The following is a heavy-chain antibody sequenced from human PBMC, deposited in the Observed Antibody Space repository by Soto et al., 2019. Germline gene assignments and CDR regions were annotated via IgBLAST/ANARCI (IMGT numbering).Heavy chain of an antibody. CDR1: GDTFNFYT. D-gene: IGHD3-10*01. V-gene: IGHV1-69*02. CDR2: IIPYLSVS. CDR3: ATSFGSGYRAFDY. Sequence: QVQLVQSGAEVKKPGSSLRVSCKASGDTFNFYTINWVRQAPGLGLEWLGRIIPYLSVSNYAQKFQGRVTITADKSTNPAYREVRSLRSEDTAMYYCATSFGSGYRAFDYWGQGALVTVSS. J-gene: IGHJ4*02.